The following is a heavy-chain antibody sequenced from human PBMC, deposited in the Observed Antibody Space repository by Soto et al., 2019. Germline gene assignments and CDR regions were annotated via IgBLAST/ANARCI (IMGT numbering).Heavy chain of an antibody. V-gene: IGHV3-30-3*01. D-gene: IGHD3-10*01. CDR3: ARDRSGSRGGGYYYMDV. CDR2: ISYDGSNK. CDR1: GFTFSSYA. Sequence: GGSLRLSCAASGFTFSSYAMHWVRQAPGKGLEWVAVISYDGSNKYYADSVKGRFTISRDNSKNTLYLQMNSLRSEDTAVYYCARDRSGSRGGGYYYMDVWGKGTTVTVSS. J-gene: IGHJ6*03.